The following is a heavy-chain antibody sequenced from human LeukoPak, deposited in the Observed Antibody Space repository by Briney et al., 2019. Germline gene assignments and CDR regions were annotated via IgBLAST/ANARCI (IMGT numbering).Heavy chain of an antibody. CDR2: IRYDGSNK. CDR3: AKLYSSSWDTIDY. D-gene: IGHD6-13*01. V-gene: IGHV3-30*02. CDR1: GFTFSSYA. J-gene: IGHJ4*02. Sequence: GGPLRLSFAASGFTFSSYAMNWFRQAPGKGLEGGAFIRYDGSNKYYADSVKGRFTISRDNSKNTLYLQMNSLRAEDTAVYYCAKLYSSSWDTIDYWGQGTLVTVSS.